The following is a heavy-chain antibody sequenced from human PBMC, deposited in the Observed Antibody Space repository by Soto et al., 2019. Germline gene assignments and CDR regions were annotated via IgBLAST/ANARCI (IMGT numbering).Heavy chain of an antibody. CDR3: ARQLYDSDTGAYFHYYFDS. CDR2: IDPSDSQT. D-gene: IGHD3-22*01. Sequence: PGEPRKISCKGSGYSFAGYWITWVRQKPGKGLEWMGRIDPSDSQTYYSPSFRGHVTISATKSITTVFLQWSSLRASDTAMYYCARQLYDSDTGAYFHYYFDSWAQGAAVPVSS. CDR1: GYSFAGYW. V-gene: IGHV5-10-1*01. J-gene: IGHJ4*02.